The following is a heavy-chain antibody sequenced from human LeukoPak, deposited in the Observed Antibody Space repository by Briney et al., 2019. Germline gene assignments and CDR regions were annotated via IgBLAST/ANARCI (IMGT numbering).Heavy chain of an antibody. V-gene: IGHV3-13*01. CDR2: IGTAGDT. CDR3: ARDKNSYGLDY. D-gene: IGHD5-18*01. J-gene: IGHJ4*02. CDR1: GFTFSSYD. Sequence: GGSLRLSCAASGFTFSSYDMHWVRQATGKGLEWVSAIGTAGDTYYPGSVKGRLTISRENAKNSLYLQMNSLRAGDTAVYYCARDKNSYGLDYWGQGTLVTVSS.